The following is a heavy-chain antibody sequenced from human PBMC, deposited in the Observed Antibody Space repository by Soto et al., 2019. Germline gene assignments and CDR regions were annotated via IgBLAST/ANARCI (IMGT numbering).Heavy chain of an antibody. CDR1: GGSISSSSYY. CDR2: IYYSGST. J-gene: IGHJ3*02. D-gene: IGHD6-19*01. Sequence: SETLSLTCTVSGGSISSSSYYWGWIRQPPGKGLEWIGSIYYSGSTYYNPSLKSRVTISVDTSKNQFSLKLSSVTAADTAVYYCARVSPVAGRQVDAFDIWGQGTMVTVSS. V-gene: IGHV4-39*07. CDR3: ARVSPVAGRQVDAFDI.